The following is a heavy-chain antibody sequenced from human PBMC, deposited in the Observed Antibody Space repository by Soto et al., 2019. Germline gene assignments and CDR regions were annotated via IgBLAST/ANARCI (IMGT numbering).Heavy chain of an antibody. J-gene: IGHJ3*02. V-gene: IGHV3-11*01. CDR1: RFAFSDYY. CDR2: ISRSGDTI. Sequence: GGSLRLSCAASRFAFSDYYMSWIRQAPGKGLEWVSSISRSGDTIYYPDSMKGRFTISRDNVKNSLFLQMNSLTAEDTAVYYCARNIGAGGAFDIWGQGTMVTVSS. D-gene: IGHD2-15*01. CDR3: ARNIGAGGAFDI.